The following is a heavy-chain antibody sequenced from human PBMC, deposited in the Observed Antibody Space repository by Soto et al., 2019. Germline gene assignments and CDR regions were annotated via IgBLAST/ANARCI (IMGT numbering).Heavy chain of an antibody. D-gene: IGHD2-15*01. CDR1: GGSISSGGYY. Sequence: QVQLQESGPGLVKPSQTLSLTCTVSGGSISSGGYYWSWIRQHPGKGLEWIGYIYYSGSTYYNPSLKSRVTISVDTSKNQFSLKLSSVTAADTAVYYCASNGGQDCSGGSCYPNGFDPWGQGTLVTVAS. CDR3: ASNGGQDCSGGSCYPNGFDP. CDR2: IYYSGST. J-gene: IGHJ5*02. V-gene: IGHV4-31*03.